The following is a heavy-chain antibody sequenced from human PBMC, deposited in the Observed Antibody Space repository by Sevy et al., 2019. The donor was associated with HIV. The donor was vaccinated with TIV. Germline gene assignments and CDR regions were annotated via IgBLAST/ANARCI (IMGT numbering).Heavy chain of an antibody. V-gene: IGHV3-49*03. J-gene: IGHJ4*02. CDR1: GFTFGEYS. Sequence: GESLKISCTASGFTFGEYSMRWFRQAPGKGLEWVSFIRSEVYGGTTEYAASVKGRFTISRDDSKSIAYLQMSSLKTEDTAVYYCTRGRRVYADYGVDYWGQGTLVTVSS. CDR3: TRGRRVYADYGVDY. CDR2: IRSEVYGGTT. D-gene: IGHD4-17*01.